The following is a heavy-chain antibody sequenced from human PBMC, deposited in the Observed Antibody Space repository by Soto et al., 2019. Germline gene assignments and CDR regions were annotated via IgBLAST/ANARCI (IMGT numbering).Heavy chain of an antibody. V-gene: IGHV1-58*01. J-gene: IGHJ4*02. CDR3: ARDRGYCANGVCFRYDY. CDR1: GFTFTSSA. CDR2: VVAYSGNT. D-gene: IGHD2-8*01. Sequence: SVKVSCKASGFTFTSSAVQWVRKDRGQRLEWIGWVVAYSGNTNYAQNFQGRVTMTTDTSTSTAYMELRSLRSDDTATYYCARDRGYCANGVCFRYDYWGQGTLVTVSS.